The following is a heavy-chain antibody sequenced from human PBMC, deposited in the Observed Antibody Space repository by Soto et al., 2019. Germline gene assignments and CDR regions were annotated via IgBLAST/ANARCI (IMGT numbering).Heavy chain of an antibody. CDR3: AKDSSHQDY. CDR2: ISYDGSNK. Sequence: AGGSLRLSCAVSGFTFSSYGMHWVRQAPGKGLEWVAVISYDGSNKYYADSVKGRFTISRDNSKNTLYLQMNSLRAEDTAVYYCAKDSSHQDYWGQGTLVTVSS. D-gene: IGHD2-2*01. J-gene: IGHJ4*02. CDR1: GFTFSSYG. V-gene: IGHV3-30*18.